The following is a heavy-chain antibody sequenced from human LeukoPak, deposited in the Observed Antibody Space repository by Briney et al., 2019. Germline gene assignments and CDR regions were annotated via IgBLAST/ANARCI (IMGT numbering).Heavy chain of an antibody. CDR2: INPSDGSI. J-gene: IGHJ4*02. CDR3: AKAPRNSSTMLDY. V-gene: IGHV1-46*01. Sequence: ASVKVSCKASGYTFTSYWIRWVRQAPGQGLEWMGLINPSDGSIAYAHRFQGRVTMTRDTSTSIVYMDLSSLRSEDTAVYYCAKAPRNSSTMLDYWGQGTLLTVSS. D-gene: IGHD6-13*01. CDR1: GYTFTSYW.